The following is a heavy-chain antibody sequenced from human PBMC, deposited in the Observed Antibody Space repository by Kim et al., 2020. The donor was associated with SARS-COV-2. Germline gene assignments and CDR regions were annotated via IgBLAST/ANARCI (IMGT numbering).Heavy chain of an antibody. V-gene: IGHV1-2*02. D-gene: IGHD6-19*01. CDR2: INPSTGDT. CDR1: GYTFIDHY. Sequence: ASVKVSCKASGYTFIDHYIHWVRQAPGQGLEWMGWINPSTGDTKSAQKFQGRVTVTREASITKGYMELTRLTSDDTAMYYCARDPGRGWNLDCWGQGTLISVSS. J-gene: IGHJ4*02. CDR3: ARDPGRGWNLDC.